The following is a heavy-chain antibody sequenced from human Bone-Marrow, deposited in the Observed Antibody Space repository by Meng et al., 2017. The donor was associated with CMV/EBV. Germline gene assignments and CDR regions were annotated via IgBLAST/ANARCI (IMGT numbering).Heavy chain of an antibody. Sequence: GGSLRLSCAASGFTFSAYGMHWVRQAPGKGLEWVSFIRYDGSNTYYADSVKGRFTVSRDNSENTLYLQMNSLGVEDTAVYYCAKDLKITFGCVIVTGLEYWGQGALVTVSS. CDR1: GFTFSAYG. CDR2: IRYDGSNT. D-gene: IGHD3-16*02. CDR3: AKDLKITFGCVIVTGLEY. J-gene: IGHJ4*02. V-gene: IGHV3-30*02.